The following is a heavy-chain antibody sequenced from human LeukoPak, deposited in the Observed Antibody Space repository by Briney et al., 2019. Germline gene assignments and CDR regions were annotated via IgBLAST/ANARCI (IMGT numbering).Heavy chain of an antibody. J-gene: IGHJ4*02. CDR1: GYTFTSYG. CDR2: ISAYNGNT. V-gene: IGHV1-18*01. CDR3: ARVDYYDSSGYYYSWPPFDY. D-gene: IGHD3-22*01. Sequence: ASVKVSCKASGYTFTSYGIRWVRQAPGRGLEWMGWISAYNGNTNYAQKLQGRVTMTTDTSTSTAYMELRSLRSDDTAVYYCARVDYYDSSGYYYSWPPFDYWGQGTLVTVSS.